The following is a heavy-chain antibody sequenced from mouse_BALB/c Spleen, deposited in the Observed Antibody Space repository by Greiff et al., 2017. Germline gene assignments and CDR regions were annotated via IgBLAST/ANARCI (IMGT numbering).Heavy chain of an antibody. Sequence: EVKLEESGGGLVQPKGSLKLSCAASGFTFNTYAMNWVRQAPGKGLEWVARIRSKSNNYATYYADSVKDRFTISRDDSQSMLYLQMNNLKTEDTAMYYCVRGDGAYWGQGTLVTVSA. CDR2: IRSKSNNYAT. J-gene: IGHJ3*01. CDR3: VRGDGAY. D-gene: IGHD2-3*01. V-gene: IGHV10-1*02. CDR1: GFTFNTYA.